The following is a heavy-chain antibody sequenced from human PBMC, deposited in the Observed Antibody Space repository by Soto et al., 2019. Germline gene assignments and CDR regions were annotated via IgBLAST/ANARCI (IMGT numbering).Heavy chain of an antibody. J-gene: IGHJ4*02. V-gene: IGHV4-34*01. D-gene: IGHD2-8*02. CDR1: GGSFSGYY. CDR2: INHSGST. CDR3: AREKITGLFDY. Sequence: SETLSLTCAVYGGSFSGYYWTWVRQPPGTGLEWIGEINHSGSTNYNPSLKSRVTISVDTSKNQFSLKLTSVTAADTAVYYCAREKITGLFDYWGQGTLVTVSS.